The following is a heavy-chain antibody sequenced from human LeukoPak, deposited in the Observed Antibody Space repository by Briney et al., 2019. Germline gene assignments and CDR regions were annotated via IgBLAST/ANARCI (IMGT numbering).Heavy chain of an antibody. J-gene: IGHJ4*02. CDR2: VNHSGSA. D-gene: IGHD3-3*01. CDR3: AKGVDFTAHFAR. V-gene: IGHV4-34*01. CDR1: GGPLGRFY. Sequence: PSETLSLTCGVSGGPLGRFYWTWIRQAPGKGLEWIGEVNHSGSANYNPSLKSRVTISLDASQNQFSLSLSSVTVADMAVYFCAKGVDFTAHFARWGQGTRVTVSS.